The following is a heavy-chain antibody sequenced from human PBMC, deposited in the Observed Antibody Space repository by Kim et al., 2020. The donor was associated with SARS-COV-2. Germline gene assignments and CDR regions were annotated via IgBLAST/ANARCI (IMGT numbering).Heavy chain of an antibody. V-gene: IGHV4-34*01. D-gene: IGHD2-15*01. CDR3: ARGPRYCSGGSCYSLNY. CDR2: INHSGST. Sequence: SETLSLTCAVYGGSFSGYYWSWIRQPPGKGLEWIGEINHSGSTNYNPSLKSRVTISVDTSKNQFSLKLSSVTAADTAVYYCARGPRYCSGGSCYSLNYWGQGTLVTVSS. CDR1: GGSFSGYY. J-gene: IGHJ4*02.